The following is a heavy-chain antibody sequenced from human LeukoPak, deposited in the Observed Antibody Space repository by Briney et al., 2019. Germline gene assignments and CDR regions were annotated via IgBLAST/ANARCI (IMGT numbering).Heavy chain of an antibody. D-gene: IGHD1-26*01. CDR2: ISGSGDST. Sequence: PGGPLRLSCAASGFTFSSYAMSWVRQAPGKGLEWVSAISGSGDSTYYADSVKGRFTISRDNSKNTLYLQMNSLRAEDTAVYYCAKDMRWEVPYFDYWGQGTLVTVSS. CDR3: AKDMRWEVPYFDY. J-gene: IGHJ4*02. CDR1: GFTFSSYA. V-gene: IGHV3-23*01.